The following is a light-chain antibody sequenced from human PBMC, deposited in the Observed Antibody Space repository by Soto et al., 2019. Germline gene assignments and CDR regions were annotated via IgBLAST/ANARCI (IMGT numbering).Light chain of an antibody. V-gene: IGKV3-20*01. J-gene: IGKJ1*01. CDR3: QQYGSSPWT. CDR2: GAS. CDR1: QSVSSSY. Sequence: EIVLTQSPGTLSLSPGERPTLSCRASQSVSSSYLAWYQQKPGQAPRPLIYGASSRAIGIPDRFSGSGSGTDFNLTISRLEPEDFAVYYCQQYGSSPWTFGQGTQVEIK.